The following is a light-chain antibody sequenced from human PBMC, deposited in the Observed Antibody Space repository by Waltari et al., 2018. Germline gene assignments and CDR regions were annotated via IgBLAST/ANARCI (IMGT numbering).Light chain of an antibody. CDR1: SSNIGDYNL. V-gene: IGLV2-23*02. J-gene: IGLJ3*02. CDR3: CSWSTSGSWM. CDR2: YVT. Sequence: QSALTQPASVSGSPGQSITIPCTGTSSNIGDYNLVSWFQHHPGKVPEPVLYYVTKRPSGISVRFSGSKSGNTASLTISALQADDEADYYCCSWSTSGSWMFGGGTKVTVL.